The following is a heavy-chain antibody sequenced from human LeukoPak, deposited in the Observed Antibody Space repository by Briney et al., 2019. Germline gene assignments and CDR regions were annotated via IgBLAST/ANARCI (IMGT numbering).Heavy chain of an antibody. V-gene: IGHV3-21*04. CDR3: AKDVDTAMVYYFDY. J-gene: IGHJ4*02. CDR2: ISTRSTYI. Sequence: GGSLRLSCAASGFTFSYYAMNWVRQAPGKGLEWVSSISTRSTYIYYADSLKGRFTISRDNAENSLYLQMNSLRAEDMALYYCAKDVDTAMVYYFDYWGQGTLVTVSS. CDR1: GFTFSYYA. D-gene: IGHD5-18*01.